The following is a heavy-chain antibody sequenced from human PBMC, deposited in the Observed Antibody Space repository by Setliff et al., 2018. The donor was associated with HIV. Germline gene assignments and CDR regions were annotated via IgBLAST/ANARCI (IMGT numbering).Heavy chain of an antibody. CDR1: GFIFDDYA. D-gene: IGHD6-19*01. CDR2: ISWNSGRI. V-gene: IGHV3-9*01. J-gene: IGHJ4*02. Sequence: GGSLRLSCAASGFIFDDYAMYWVRQAPGKGLEWVSGISWNSGRIVYADSVKGRFTISRDNAKKSLYLQMNSLRAEDTAVYYCAKTPSSGWYSLYLDYWGQGTLVTVSS. CDR3: AKTPSSGWYSLYLDY.